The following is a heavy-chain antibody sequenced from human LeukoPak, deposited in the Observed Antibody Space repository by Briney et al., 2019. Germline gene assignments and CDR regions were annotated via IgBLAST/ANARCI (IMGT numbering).Heavy chain of an antibody. V-gene: IGHV3-23*01. CDR3: AREDSGSYYNYYYFYMDV. CDR1: GFTFSSYG. CDR2: ISGSGVNT. J-gene: IGHJ6*03. D-gene: IGHD3-10*01. Sequence: GGSLRLSCAASGFTFSSYGMSWVRQAPGKGLEWVSGISGSGVNTDNADSVKGRFTISRDNSKNTLYLQMNSLRAEDTAVYYCAREDSGSYYNYYYFYMDVWGKGTTVTISS.